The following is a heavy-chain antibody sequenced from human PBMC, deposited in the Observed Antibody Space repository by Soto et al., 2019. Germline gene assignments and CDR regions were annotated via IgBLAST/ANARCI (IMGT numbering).Heavy chain of an antibody. D-gene: IGHD3-16*01. J-gene: IGHJ6*03. CDR3: ARQGSYIWVSYSYYYYMDV. Sequence: QLQLQESGPGLVKPSETLSLTCTVSGGSISSSSYYWGWMRQPPGKGLEWIGSIYYSGSTYYNPSLKSRVTISVDTSKNQFSLKLSSVTAADTAVYYCARQGSYIWVSYSYYYYMDVWGKGTTVTVSS. CDR2: IYYSGST. CDR1: GGSISSSSYY. V-gene: IGHV4-39*01.